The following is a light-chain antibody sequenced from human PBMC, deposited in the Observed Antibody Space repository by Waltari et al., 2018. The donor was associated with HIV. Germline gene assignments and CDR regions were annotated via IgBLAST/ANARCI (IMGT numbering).Light chain of an antibody. CDR1: SSDVGAYNL. J-gene: IGLJ2*01. CDR3: CSYTGTGIV. Sequence: QSALTQLASVSGSPGQSITISCTGTSSDVGAYNLFSWYQQHPNKAPKLMIFEVTKRPSGVSDRFSGSRSGNTASLTISGLQTEDEGDYYCCSYTGTGIVFGGGTKLTVL. V-gene: IGLV2-23*02. CDR2: EVT.